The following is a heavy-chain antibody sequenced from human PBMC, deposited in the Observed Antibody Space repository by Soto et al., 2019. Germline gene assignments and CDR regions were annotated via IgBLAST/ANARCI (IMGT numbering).Heavy chain of an antibody. CDR2: VNPILSMS. J-gene: IGHJ4*02. V-gene: IGHV1-69*04. D-gene: IGHD3-10*01. CDR1: GDTFNFYS. Sequence: QVQLVQSGAEVKGPGSSVKVSCKASGDTFNFYSINWVRQAPGLGLEWMGRVNPILSMSNFAQRFQGRVTMTADKSTSTGYMELSGLRSEDTAIYYCASSYGSGYRAFDYWGQGALVTVSS. CDR3: ASSYGSGYRAFDY.